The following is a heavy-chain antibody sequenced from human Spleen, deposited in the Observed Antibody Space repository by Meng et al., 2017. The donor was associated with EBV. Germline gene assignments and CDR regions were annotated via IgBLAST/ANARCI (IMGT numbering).Heavy chain of an antibody. J-gene: IGHJ4*02. CDR1: GGSCSSNG. D-gene: IGHD1-26*01. Sequence: LLQSGMRLKRPGSSMTGPCKASGGSCSSNGINWLRQAPGQGLEWMGGIIPIFGTANYAQKFQGRVTITADESTTTAYMELSSLRSEDTAVYYCARGVDSGSRHFNYWGQGTLVTVSS. CDR3: ARGVDSGSRHFNY. CDR2: IIPIFGTA. V-gene: IGHV1-69*13.